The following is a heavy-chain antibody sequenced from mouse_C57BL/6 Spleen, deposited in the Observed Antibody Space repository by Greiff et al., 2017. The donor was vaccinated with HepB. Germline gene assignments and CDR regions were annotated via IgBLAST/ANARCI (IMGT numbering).Heavy chain of an antibody. Sequence: VQLQQSGPELVKPGASVKISCKASGYTFTDYYMNWVKQSHGKSLEWIGDINPNNGGTSYNQKFKGKATLTVDKSSSTAYMELRSLTSEDSAVYYCARGDYDYDGVFAYWGQGTLVTVSS. CDR1: GYTFTDYY. J-gene: IGHJ3*01. CDR3: ARGDYDYDGVFAY. V-gene: IGHV1-26*01. CDR2: INPNNGGT. D-gene: IGHD2-4*01.